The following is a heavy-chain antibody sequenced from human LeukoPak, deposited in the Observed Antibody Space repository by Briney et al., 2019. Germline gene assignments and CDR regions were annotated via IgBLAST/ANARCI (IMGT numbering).Heavy chain of an antibody. J-gene: IGHJ4*02. D-gene: IGHD3-10*02. Sequence: GGSLRLSCAASGFTFSTYWMSWVRQAPGKGLEWVANMRRDGNEIYYLDSVRGRFTISRDNAKNSLYLQMNSLRAEDTAVYYCARLCWGIQLAGFDSWGQGTLVTVSS. V-gene: IGHV3-7*01. CDR1: GFTFSTYW. CDR3: ARLCWGIQLAGFDS. CDR2: MRRDGNEI.